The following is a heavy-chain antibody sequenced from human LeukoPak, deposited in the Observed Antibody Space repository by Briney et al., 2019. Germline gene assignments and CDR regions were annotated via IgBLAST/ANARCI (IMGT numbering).Heavy chain of an antibody. V-gene: IGHV3-11*01. CDR2: ISSSGSTI. J-gene: IGHJ6*03. CDR3: VRETPIAVAGTIYYYYYMDV. Sequence: PGGSLRLSCAASGFTFSDYYMSWIRQAPGKGLEWVSYISSSGSTIYYADSVEGRFTISRDNAKNSLYLQMNSLRAEDTALYYCVRETPIAVAGTIYYYYYMDVWGKGTTVTVSS. CDR1: GFTFSDYY. D-gene: IGHD6-19*01.